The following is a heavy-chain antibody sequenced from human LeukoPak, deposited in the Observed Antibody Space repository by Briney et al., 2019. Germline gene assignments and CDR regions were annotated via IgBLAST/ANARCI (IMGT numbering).Heavy chain of an antibody. CDR3: GRHEGLARPFDY. D-gene: IGHD5-12*01. Sequence: SEPLSLTCAVSGDSLSNHYWPWLRQPPGKGLEWVGNIYYTGGTIFHPSLKRRVTISVGTSKNDFSLRLTSVTAAHSALYYCGRHEGLARPFDYWGQGTLVTVSS. V-gene: IGHV4-59*08. J-gene: IGHJ4*02. CDR1: GDSLSNHY. CDR2: IYYTGGT.